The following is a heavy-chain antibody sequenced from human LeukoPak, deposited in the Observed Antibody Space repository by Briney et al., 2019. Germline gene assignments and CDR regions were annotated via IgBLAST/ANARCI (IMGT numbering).Heavy chain of an antibody. Sequence: PGRSLRLSCAASGFTFDDYAMHWVRQAPGKGLEWVSGISWNSGSIGYADSVKGRFTISRDNAKNSLYLQMNSLRAEDTALYYCAGGYYDILTGYYWAFDIWGQGTMVTVSS. V-gene: IGHV3-9*01. CDR3: AGGYYDILTGYYWAFDI. D-gene: IGHD3-9*01. CDR1: GFTFDDYA. CDR2: ISWNSGSI. J-gene: IGHJ3*02.